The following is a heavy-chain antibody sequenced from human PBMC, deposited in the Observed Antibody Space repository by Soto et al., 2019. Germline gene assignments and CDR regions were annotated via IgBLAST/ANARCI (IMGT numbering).Heavy chain of an antibody. V-gene: IGHV3-23*01. CDR1: GFTFSNYA. CDR2: ITGTGDST. CDR3: ARTLIYTSGWYDY. J-gene: IGHJ4*02. Sequence: GGSLRLPCAASGFTFSNYALSWVRQAPGKGLQWVSVITGTGDSTYYADSVKGRFTISRDNSENTVYLQMNSLRADDTAVYYCARTLIYTSGWYDYWGQGTLVTVSS. D-gene: IGHD6-19*01.